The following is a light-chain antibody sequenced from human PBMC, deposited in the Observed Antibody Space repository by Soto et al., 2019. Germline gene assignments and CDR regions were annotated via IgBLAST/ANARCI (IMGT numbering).Light chain of an antibody. V-gene: IGKV3-15*01. CDR1: ESVSSN. CDR2: GAS. Sequence: EIVMAQSPATLCVSPGERATLSCRPSESVSSNLAWYQQKPGQAPRRLIYGASTRATGIQARISGSGSGTEFTLTISSLQSEDFAVYYCQQYNKWRTFGQGSKVDVK. J-gene: IGKJ1*01. CDR3: QQYNKWRT.